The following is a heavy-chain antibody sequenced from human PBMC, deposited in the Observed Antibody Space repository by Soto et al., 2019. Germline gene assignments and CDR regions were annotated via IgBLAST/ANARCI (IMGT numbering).Heavy chain of an antibody. Sequence: EVQLLESGGGLVQPGGSLRLSCAASGFTFSSYAMSWVRQAPGKGLEWVSAISGSGGSTYYADSVKGRFTISRDNSKHTLYLQMNSLRAEDTAVYYCAKGRVTIFGVVNTYYYGMDVWGQGTTVTVSS. V-gene: IGHV3-23*01. CDR1: GFTFSSYA. CDR2: ISGSGGST. J-gene: IGHJ6*02. CDR3: AKGRVTIFGVVNTYYYGMDV. D-gene: IGHD3-3*01.